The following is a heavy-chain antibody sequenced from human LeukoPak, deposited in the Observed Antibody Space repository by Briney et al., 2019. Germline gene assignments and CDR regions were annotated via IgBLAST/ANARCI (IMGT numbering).Heavy chain of an antibody. V-gene: IGHV4-39*01. CDR2: IYYSGST. CDR3: ARHLLWFGVYYFDY. CDR1: GGSISSSSYY. J-gene: IGHJ4*02. Sequence: KPSETLSLTCTVSGGSISSSSYYWGWIRQPPGKGLEWIGSIYYSGSTYYNPSLKSRVTISVDTSKNQFSLKLSSVTAADTAVYYCARHLLWFGVYYFDYWGQGTLVTVSS. D-gene: IGHD3-10*01.